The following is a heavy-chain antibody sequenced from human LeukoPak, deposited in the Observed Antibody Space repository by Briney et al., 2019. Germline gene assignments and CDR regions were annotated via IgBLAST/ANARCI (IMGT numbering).Heavy chain of an antibody. Sequence: PGGSLRLSCAASGFTLSSYSMHWVRQAPGKGLEYVSAISSSGGSTYYANSVKGRFTISRDNSKNTLYLQMGSLRAEDMAVYYCARTYCSSTSCLVDYWGQGTLVTVSS. CDR2: ISSSGGST. V-gene: IGHV3-64*01. J-gene: IGHJ4*02. CDR3: ARTYCSSTSCLVDY. CDR1: GFTLSSYS. D-gene: IGHD2-2*01.